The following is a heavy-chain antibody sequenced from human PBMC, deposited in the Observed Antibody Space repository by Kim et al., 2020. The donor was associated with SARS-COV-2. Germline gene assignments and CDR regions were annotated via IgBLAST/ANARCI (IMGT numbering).Heavy chain of an antibody. CDR3: ARQKAAGTNFDY. V-gene: IGHV4-59*08. D-gene: IGHD6-13*01. Sequence: TPSTTGRVHISVDTSKNQFSLKLSSVTAADTAVYYCARQKAAGTNFDYWGQGTLVTVSS. J-gene: IGHJ4*02.